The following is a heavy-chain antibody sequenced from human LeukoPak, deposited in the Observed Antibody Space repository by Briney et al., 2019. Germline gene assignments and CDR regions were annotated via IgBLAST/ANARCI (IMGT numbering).Heavy chain of an antibody. J-gene: IGHJ5*02. CDR1: GFSVSNYY. CDR2: IRDGGET. Sequence: GGSLRLSCAGSGFSVSNYYVSWVRQAPGKGLEWVSLIRDGGETFYADSVKGRFTISRDNSKNTMYLQMNRLRVEDTAVYFCARDRAVTQDWVEFDPWGQGTLVTVSS. V-gene: IGHV3-66*02. CDR3: ARDRAVTQDWVEFDP. D-gene: IGHD4-17*01.